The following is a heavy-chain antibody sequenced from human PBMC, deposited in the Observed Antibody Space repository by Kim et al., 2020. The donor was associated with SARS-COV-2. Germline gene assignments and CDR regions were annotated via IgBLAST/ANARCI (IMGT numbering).Heavy chain of an antibody. V-gene: IGHV3-23*01. CDR2: GCT. J-gene: IGHJ4*02. CDR3: AKGGRTLDY. Sequence: GCTAYSDSVKGRFTITTDNSKNTLYLQMNGLIAVDTAVYYWAKGGRTLDYWGQGTLVTVSS. D-gene: IGHD1-26*01.